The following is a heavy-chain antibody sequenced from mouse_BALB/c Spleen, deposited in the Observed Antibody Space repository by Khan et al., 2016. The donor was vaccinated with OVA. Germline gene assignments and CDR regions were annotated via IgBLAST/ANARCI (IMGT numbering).Heavy chain of an antibody. CDR2: IYPGSDNA. Sequence: QVQLQQSGPELVKPGASVKMSCKAPGYTFTYYVITWVKQRTGLGLEWIGEIYPGSDNAYYNDRFKGKATLTEAQSSNTTHMPLSRQTSEDSAVYCCARGDGYDVDCDYWGQGTTLTVSS. J-gene: IGHJ2*01. CDR1: GYTFTYYV. V-gene: IGHV1-81*01. D-gene: IGHD2-2*01. CDR3: ARGDGYDVDCDY.